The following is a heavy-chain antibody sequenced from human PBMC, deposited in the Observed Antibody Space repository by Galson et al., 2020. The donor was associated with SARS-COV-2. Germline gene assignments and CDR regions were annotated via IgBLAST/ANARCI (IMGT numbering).Heavy chain of an antibody. V-gene: IGHV4-31*03. CDR3: ARTDASCNSFDCYDYGMDV. CDR1: GGSFSSGGYY. D-gene: IGHD2-21*02. CDR2: FFYIGNT. J-gene: IGHJ6*02. Sequence: SETLSLTCTVSGGSFSSGGYYWSWIRHQPGKGLEWIGSFFYIGNTKFNPSLKSRITMSVDTSKRHFSLKLTSVTAADSAVYYCARTDASCNSFDCYDYGMDVWGQGTTVTVSS.